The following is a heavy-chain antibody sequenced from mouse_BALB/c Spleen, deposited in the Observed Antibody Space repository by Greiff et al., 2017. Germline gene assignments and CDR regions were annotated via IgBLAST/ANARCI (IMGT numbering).Heavy chain of an antibody. D-gene: IGHD2-13*01. V-gene: IGHV1-67*01. CDR2: ISTYYGNT. CDR3: ARGIDGDEGGYYAMDY. CDR1: SYTFTDYA. Sequence: VQLQQSGPELVRPGVSVKISCKGSSYTFTDYAMHWVKQSHAKSLEWIGVISTYYGNTNYNQKFKGKATMTVDKSSSTAYMELARLTSEDSAVYYCARGIDGDEGGYYAMDYWGQGTSVTVSS. J-gene: IGHJ4*01.